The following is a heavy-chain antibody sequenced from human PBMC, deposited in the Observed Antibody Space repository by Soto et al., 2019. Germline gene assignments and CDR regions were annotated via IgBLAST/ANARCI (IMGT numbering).Heavy chain of an antibody. CDR3: ARDGSSPLGGLDY. J-gene: IGHJ4*02. CDR2: IYYSGST. V-gene: IGHV4-31*03. D-gene: IGHD6-6*01. Sequence: HVQLQESGQGLVKPSQTLSLTCTVSGGSISSGGYYWSWIRQHPGKGLEWIGYIYYSGSTYYNPSLKSRVTISVDTSKNQLSLKLSSVTAADTAVYYFARDGSSPLGGLDYWGQGTLVTVSS. CDR1: GGSISSGGYY.